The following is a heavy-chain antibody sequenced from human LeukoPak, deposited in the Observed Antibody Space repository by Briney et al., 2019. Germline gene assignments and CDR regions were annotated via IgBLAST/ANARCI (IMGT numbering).Heavy chain of an antibody. V-gene: IGHV4-61*02. CDR1: GGSISSGSYY. Sequence: PSEPLSLTCTVSGGSISSGSYYWSWIRQPAGQGLEWIGRIYTSGSTNYNPSLKSRVTISVDTSKNQFSLKPSSVTAADTAVYYCARAEDYYYYYGMDVWGQGTTVTVSS. CDR3: ARAEDYYYYYGMDV. CDR2: IYTSGST. J-gene: IGHJ6*02.